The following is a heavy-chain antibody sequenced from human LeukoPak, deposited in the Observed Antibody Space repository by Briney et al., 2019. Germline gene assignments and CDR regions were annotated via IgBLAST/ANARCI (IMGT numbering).Heavy chain of an antibody. CDR2: IYYSGST. Sequence: SETLSLTCTVSGGSISSSSYYWGWIRQPPGKGLEWIGSIYYSGSTYYNPSLKSRVTISVDTSKNQFSLKLSSVTAADTAVYYCARGGPSLSSGWYRSVRNWFDPWGQGTLVTVSS. V-gene: IGHV4-39*01. CDR1: GGSISSSSYY. J-gene: IGHJ5*02. D-gene: IGHD6-19*01. CDR3: ARGGPSLSSGWYRSVRNWFDP.